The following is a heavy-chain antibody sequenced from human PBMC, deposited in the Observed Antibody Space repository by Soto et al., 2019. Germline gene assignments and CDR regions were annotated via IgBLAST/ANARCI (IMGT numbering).Heavy chain of an antibody. CDR3: ARSRSGAVADSFDF. D-gene: IGHD3-10*01. V-gene: IGHV3-30*04. CDR1: GFTFSRYA. CDR2: ISRDGTNK. Sequence: VGSLRLSCASSGFTFSRYAIHCVRQAPGKGLEWVAVISRDGTNKYYVDSVKGRFTISRDNSRNTLYLQMNSLRHEDAAVYYCARSRSGAVADSFDFWGQGTLVTVSS. J-gene: IGHJ4*02.